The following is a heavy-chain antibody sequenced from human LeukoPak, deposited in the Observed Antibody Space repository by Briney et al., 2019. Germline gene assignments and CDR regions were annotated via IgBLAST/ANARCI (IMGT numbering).Heavy chain of an antibody. Sequence: GRSLRLSCAASGFTFSSYAMHWVRQAPGNGLEWVAVISYDGSNKYYADSVKGRFTISRDNSKNTLYLQMNSLRAEDTAVYYCARAIYSRLPPLDYWGQGTLVTVSS. CDR3: ARAIYSRLPPLDY. CDR1: GFTFSSYA. V-gene: IGHV3-30*04. CDR2: ISYDGSNK. D-gene: IGHD3-3*01. J-gene: IGHJ4*02.